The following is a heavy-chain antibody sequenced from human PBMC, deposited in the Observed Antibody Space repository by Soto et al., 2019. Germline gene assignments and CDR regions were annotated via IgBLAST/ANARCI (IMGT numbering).Heavy chain of an antibody. CDR1: GGSISSGGYY. D-gene: IGHD3-3*01. CDR3: ARTTFYDFWSGYPGALFDY. V-gene: IGHV4-31*03. CDR2: IYYSGST. J-gene: IGHJ4*02. Sequence: QVQLQESGPGLVKPSQTLSLTCTVSGGSISSGGYYWSWIRQHPGKGLEWIGYIYYSGSTYYNPSLQSRVTISVDTSKNQFSLKLSSVTAADTAVYYCARTTFYDFWSGYPGALFDYWGQGTLVTVSS.